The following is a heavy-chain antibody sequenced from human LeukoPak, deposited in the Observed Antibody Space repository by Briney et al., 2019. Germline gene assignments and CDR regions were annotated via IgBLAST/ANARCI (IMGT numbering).Heavy chain of an antibody. J-gene: IGHJ4*02. V-gene: IGHV4-61*02. Sequence: PSETLSLTCTVSGGSVNSGDYYWTWIRQPAVKGMEWIGRIYTSGSTNYNPSLKSRVTMSVDTSKNQFSLKLSSVTAADTAVYYCARDRGLSSWDTPFDYWGQGTLVTVSS. D-gene: IGHD6-13*01. CDR3: ARDRGLSSWDTPFDY. CDR2: IYTSGST. CDR1: GGSVNSGDYY.